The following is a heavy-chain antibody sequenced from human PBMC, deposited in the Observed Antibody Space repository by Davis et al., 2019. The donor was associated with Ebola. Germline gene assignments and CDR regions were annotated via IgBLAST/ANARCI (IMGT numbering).Heavy chain of an antibody. Sequence: SETLSLTCTVSGGSISSSSYYWGWIRQPPGKGLEWIGSIYYSGSTYYNPSLKSRVTISVDTSKNQFSLKLSSVTAADTAVYYFAIPSGRYYYYYGMDVWGQGTTVTVSS. CDR3: AIPSGRYYYYYGMDV. D-gene: IGHD6-19*01. V-gene: IGHV4-39*07. CDR1: GGSISSSSYY. J-gene: IGHJ6*02. CDR2: IYYSGST.